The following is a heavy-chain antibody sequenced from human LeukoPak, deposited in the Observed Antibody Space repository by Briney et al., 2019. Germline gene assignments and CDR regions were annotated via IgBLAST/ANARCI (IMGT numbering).Heavy chain of an antibody. V-gene: IGHV3-48*02. CDR1: GFTFSTYS. Sequence: GGSLRLSCAASGFTFSTYSMNWVRQAPGKGLEWISYISTSSDTIYYADSVKGRFTISRDNVKNSLYLQMNSLRDEDTAVYYCARVTQAVAGLDYWGQGTLVTVSS. D-gene: IGHD6-19*01. CDR3: ARVTQAVAGLDY. J-gene: IGHJ4*02. CDR2: ISTSSDTI.